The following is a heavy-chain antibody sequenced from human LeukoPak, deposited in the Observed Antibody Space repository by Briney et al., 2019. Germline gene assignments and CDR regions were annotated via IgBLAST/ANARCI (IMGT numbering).Heavy chain of an antibody. J-gene: IGHJ4*02. CDR1: GGSISSYY. D-gene: IGHD3-22*01. V-gene: IGHV4-59*12. CDR3: ASRGLYDSSGSTLDY. CDR2: IYYSGST. Sequence: SETLSLTCTVSGGSISSYYWSWIRQPPGKGLEWIGYIYYSGSTNYNPSLKSRVTISVDTSKNQFSLKLSSVTAADTAVYYCASRGLYDSSGSTLDYWGQGTLVTVSS.